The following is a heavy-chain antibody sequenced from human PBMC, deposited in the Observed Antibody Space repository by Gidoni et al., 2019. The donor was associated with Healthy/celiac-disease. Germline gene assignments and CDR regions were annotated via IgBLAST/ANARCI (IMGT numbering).Heavy chain of an antibody. D-gene: IGHD6-19*01. V-gene: IGHV3-21*01. CDR2: ISSSSSYI. CDR3: AREPYSSGWYQDYYYYGMDV. J-gene: IGHJ6*02. Sequence: SISSSSSYIYYADSVKGRFTISRDNAKNSLYLQMNSLRAEDTAVYYCAREPYSSGWYQDYYYYGMDVWGQGTTVTVSS.